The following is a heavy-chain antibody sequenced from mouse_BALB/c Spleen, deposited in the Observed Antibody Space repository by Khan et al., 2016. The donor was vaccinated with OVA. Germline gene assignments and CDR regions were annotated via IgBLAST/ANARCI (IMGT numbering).Heavy chain of an antibody. D-gene: IGHD1-2*01. CDR1: GYSITSGYG. V-gene: IGHV3-2*02. Sequence: EVQLQESGPGLVKPSQSLSLTCTVTGYSITSGYGWNWIRQFPGNKLEWMGYISYSGSTNYNPSLKSRISITRDTSKNQFFLQLNAVTTEDTATCYCARTARIKYWGQGTTLTVSS. CDR3: ARTARIKY. CDR2: ISYSGST. J-gene: IGHJ2*01.